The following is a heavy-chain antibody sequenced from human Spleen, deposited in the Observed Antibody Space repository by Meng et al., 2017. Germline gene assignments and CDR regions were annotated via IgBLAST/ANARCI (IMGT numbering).Heavy chain of an antibody. CDR2: INPNSGGT. CDR1: GYTFTGYY. CDR3: ASGSYCSSTSCYDYYYYYGMDV. D-gene: IGHD2-2*01. J-gene: IGHJ6*02. Sequence: ASVKVSCKASGYTFTGYYMHWVRQAPGQGLEWMGWINPNSGGTNYAQKFQGRVTMTRDTSISTAYMELSRLRSDDTAVYYCASGSYCSSTSCYDYYYYYGMDVWGQGTMVTVSS. V-gene: IGHV1-2*02.